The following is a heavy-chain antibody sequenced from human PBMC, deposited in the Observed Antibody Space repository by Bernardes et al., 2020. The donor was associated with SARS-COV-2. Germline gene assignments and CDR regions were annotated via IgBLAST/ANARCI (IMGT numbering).Heavy chain of an antibody. D-gene: IGHD1-20*01. J-gene: IGHJ4*02. CDR2: INPNSGGT. CDR1: GYTFPGYY. CDR3: ARGRNWSDLVDY. V-gene: IGHV1-2*02. Sequence: APLEAFCKAFGYTFPGYYMHWVRETPGQGLEWMGWINPNSGGTSYAQKFQGRVTMTRDTSISTAYMELSRLRSDDTAVYYCARGRNWSDLVDYWGQGTLVTVSS.